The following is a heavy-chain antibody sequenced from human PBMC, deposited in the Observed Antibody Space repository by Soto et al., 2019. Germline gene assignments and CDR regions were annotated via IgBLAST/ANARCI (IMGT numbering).Heavy chain of an antibody. Sequence: ETLSLTCTVSGGSISSYYWSWIRQSPGKGLEWIGYIYYSGSTNYNPSLKSRVTISVDTSKNQFSLKLSSVTAADTAVYYCARYKSNYYYGMDVWGQGTTVTVSS. J-gene: IGHJ6*02. V-gene: IGHV4-59*01. CDR1: GGSISSYY. D-gene: IGHD1-20*01. CDR2: IYYSGST. CDR3: ARYKSNYYYGMDV.